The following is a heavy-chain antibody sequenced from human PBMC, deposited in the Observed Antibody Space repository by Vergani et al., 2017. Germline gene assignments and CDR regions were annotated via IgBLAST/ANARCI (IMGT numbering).Heavy chain of an antibody. V-gene: IGHV3-30*18. D-gene: IGHD3-22*01. CDR1: GFTFRSYG. Sequence: QVQLVESGGGVVQPGRSLRLSCAASGFTFRSYGMHWVRQAPGKGLEWVAVISYDGSNKYYADSVKGRFTISRDNSKNTLYLQMNSLRAEDTAVYYCAKALTDYYDSSGSDYWGQGTLVTVSS. CDR2: ISYDGSNK. CDR3: AKALTDYYDSSGSDY. J-gene: IGHJ4*02.